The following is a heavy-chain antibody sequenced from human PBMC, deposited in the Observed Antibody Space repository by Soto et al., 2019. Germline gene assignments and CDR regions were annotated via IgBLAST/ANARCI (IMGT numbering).Heavy chain of an antibody. CDR3: ATSTTTLYYDILTGYTDY. J-gene: IGHJ4*02. CDR1: GYTLTELS. V-gene: IGHV1-24*01. D-gene: IGHD3-9*01. CDR2: FDPEDGET. Sequence: ASVKVSCKVSGYTLTELSMHWVRQAPGKGLEWMGGFDPEDGETIYAQKFQGRVTMTEDTSTDTAYMELSSLRSEDTAVYYCATSTTTLYYDILTGYTDYWGQGTLVTVSS.